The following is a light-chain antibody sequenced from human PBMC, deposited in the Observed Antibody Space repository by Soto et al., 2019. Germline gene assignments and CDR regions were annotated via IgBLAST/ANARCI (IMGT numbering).Light chain of an antibody. CDR2: DVN. Sequence: QSALTQPRSVSGSPGQSVTISWTGTTSDVGAYNYVSWYQQQHPGKAPKLIIYDVNKRPSGVPYRFSGSKSGNTASLTISGLQAEDEADYYCCSYAGSYSIFGGGTKLTVL. J-gene: IGLJ2*01. CDR1: TSDVGAYNY. V-gene: IGLV2-11*01. CDR3: CSYAGSYSI.